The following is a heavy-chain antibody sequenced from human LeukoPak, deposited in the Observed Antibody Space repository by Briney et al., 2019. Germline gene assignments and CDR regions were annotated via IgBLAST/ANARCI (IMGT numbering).Heavy chain of an antibody. D-gene: IGHD6-13*01. V-gene: IGHV4-34*01. CDR3: ARYGSSWFDYGMDV. Sequence: SETLSLTCAVYGGSFSGYYWSWIRQPPGKGLEWIGEINHSGSTNYNPSLKSRVTISVDTSKNQFSLKLSSVTAADTAVYYCARYGSSWFDYGMDVWGQGTTVTVSS. J-gene: IGHJ6*02. CDR2: INHSGST. CDR1: GGSFSGYY.